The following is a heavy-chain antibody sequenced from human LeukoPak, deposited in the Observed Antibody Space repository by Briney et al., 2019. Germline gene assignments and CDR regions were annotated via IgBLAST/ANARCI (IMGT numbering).Heavy chain of an antibody. J-gene: IGHJ6*02. CDR1: GFTFSSYG. V-gene: IGHV3-7*01. CDR3: TRGGIWGMDV. CDR2: IKHDGSEK. Sequence: PGGSLRLSCAASGFTFSSYGMHWVRQAPGKGLEWVATIKHDGSEKYYVDSVKGRFTISRDNGKNSLYLQMNSLRAEDTAVYYCTRGGIWGMDVWGQGTTVIVSS. D-gene: IGHD1-26*01.